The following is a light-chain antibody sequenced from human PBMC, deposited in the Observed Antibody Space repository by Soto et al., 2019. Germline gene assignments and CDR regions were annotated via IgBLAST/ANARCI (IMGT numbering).Light chain of an antibody. J-gene: IGKJ1*01. Sequence: AIQMTQSPSSLAGSVGDRLTITCRASQDIGNDLGWYQQKPGKDPKLLIYAASSLQSGVSSRFSGSGSGTEFTLTISSLQPEDFATYYCLQVFNFPRAFGQGTKVDIK. V-gene: IGKV1-6*02. CDR1: QDIGND. CDR2: AAS. CDR3: LQVFNFPRA.